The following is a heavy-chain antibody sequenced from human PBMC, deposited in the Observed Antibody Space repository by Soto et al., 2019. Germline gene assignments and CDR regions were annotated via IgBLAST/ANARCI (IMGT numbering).Heavy chain of an antibody. CDR2: IYYSGST. CDR3: ARSLYGDYYYYYYMDV. J-gene: IGHJ6*03. D-gene: IGHD4-17*01. Sequence: SETLSLTCTFSGGSISSYYWSLIRQPPGKGLEWIGYIYYSGSTNYNPSLKSRVAISVDTSKNQFSLKLSSVTAADTAVYYCARSLYGDYYYYYYMDVWGKGTTVTVSS. V-gene: IGHV4-59*08. CDR1: GGSISSYY.